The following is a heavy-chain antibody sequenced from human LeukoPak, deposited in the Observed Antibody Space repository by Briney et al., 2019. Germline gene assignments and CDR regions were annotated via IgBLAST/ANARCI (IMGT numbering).Heavy chain of an antibody. V-gene: IGHV3-30*02. CDR2: IRXXXXNK. CDR3: ARAPLRFCSSNRCYGDPPLGL. CDR1: GFXFSSYG. D-gene: IGHD2-2*01. Sequence: GGSLRLSCAASGFXFSSYGMXXXXXXXXXXXXXXAFIRXXXXNKYYADSVKGRXTXSRDNSKNXLXXQMNSLRAEDTAVYYCARAPLRFCSSNRCYGDPPLGLWGQGTLVTVSS. J-gene: IGHJ4*02.